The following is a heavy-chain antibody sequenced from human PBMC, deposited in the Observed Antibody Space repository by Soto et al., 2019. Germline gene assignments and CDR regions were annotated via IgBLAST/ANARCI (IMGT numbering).Heavy chain of an antibody. J-gene: IGHJ6*02. Sequence: GGSLRLSCAASGFTFSSYAMHWVRQAPGKGLEWVAVISYDGSNKYYADSVKGRFTISRDNSKNTLYLQMNSLRAEDTAVYYCARDTTGAGWILTYYYYGMDVWGQGTTVTVSS. CDR3: ARDTTGAGWILTYYYYGMDV. D-gene: IGHD1-26*01. V-gene: IGHV3-30-3*01. CDR1: GFTFSSYA. CDR2: ISYDGSNK.